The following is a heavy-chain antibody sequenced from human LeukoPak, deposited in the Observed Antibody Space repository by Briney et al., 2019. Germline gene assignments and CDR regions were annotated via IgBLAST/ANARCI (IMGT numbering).Heavy chain of an antibody. CDR3: ARGYCSGGSCYLVGNWFDF. CDR1: GYTFTGYY. Sequence: ASVKVSCKASGYTFTGYYMHWVRQAPGQGLEWMGWINPNSGGTNYAQNFQGRVTMTRDTSMNTAYMELSRLRSDDTAVYFCARGYCSGGSCYLVGNWFDFWGQGTLVTVSS. V-gene: IGHV1-2*02. CDR2: INPNSGGT. D-gene: IGHD2-15*01. J-gene: IGHJ5*01.